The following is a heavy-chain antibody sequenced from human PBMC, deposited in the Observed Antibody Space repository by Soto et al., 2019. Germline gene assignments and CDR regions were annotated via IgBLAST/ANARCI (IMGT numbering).Heavy chain of an antibody. CDR3: ARGYVGSWSHFDS. J-gene: IGHJ4*02. Sequence: EDQLLESGGGSAQPGGSLRLSCVASGFTFNNYAMNWVRQAPGKGLEWVSSISDSATTTYYADSVKGRFTISRDNSKNTLHVQMNSLRAEDTAVYFCARGYVGSWSHFDSWGQGTLVTVSS. D-gene: IGHD2-15*01. CDR1: GFTFNNYA. V-gene: IGHV3-23*01. CDR2: ISDSATTT.